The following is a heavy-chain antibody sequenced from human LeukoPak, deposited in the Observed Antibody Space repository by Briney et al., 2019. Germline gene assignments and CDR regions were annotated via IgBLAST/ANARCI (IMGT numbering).Heavy chain of an antibody. Sequence: ASVKVSCKASAGTFGGCAISWVRQAPGQGLERMGAIITIFGTANYAQKFQGRVTITTDEFTSTAYMELSSLRSEDTAVYYCARMSVRGVLDGWAYPQHNAFDIWGQGTMVTVSS. D-gene: IGHD3-10*01. V-gene: IGHV1-69*05. CDR1: AGTFGGCA. CDR2: IITIFGTA. J-gene: IGHJ3*02. CDR3: ARMSVRGVLDGWAYPQHNAFDI.